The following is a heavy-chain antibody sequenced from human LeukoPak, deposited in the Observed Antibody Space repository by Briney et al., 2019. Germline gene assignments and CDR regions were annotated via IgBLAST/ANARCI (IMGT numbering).Heavy chain of an antibody. J-gene: IGHJ1*01. D-gene: IGHD3-22*01. CDR2: ITPGGAST. Sequence: GTSLRLSCSASGFTFSSYGMSWVRQAPGQGLEWVSFITPGGASTSYADSVKGRFTISRDNPRNTLYMQMNSLRDEDTALYYCAVTHGYYDGSGYWVQWGQGTLVTVSS. CDR3: AVTHGYYDGSGYWVQ. CDR1: GFTFSSYG. V-gene: IGHV3-23*01.